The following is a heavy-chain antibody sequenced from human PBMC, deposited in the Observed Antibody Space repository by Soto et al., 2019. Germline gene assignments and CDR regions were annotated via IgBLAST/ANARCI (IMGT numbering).Heavy chain of an antibody. V-gene: IGHV3-21*01. CDR3: ARDDLTGIAAADAAEYFQH. Sequence: PGGSLRLSCAASGFTFSSYSMNCVRQAPGKGLEWVSSISSSSSYIYYADSVKGRFTISRDNAKNSLYLQMNSLRAEDTAVYYCARDDLTGIAAADAAEYFQHWGQGTLVIVSS. J-gene: IGHJ1*01. CDR2: ISSSSSYI. D-gene: IGHD6-13*01. CDR1: GFTFSSYS.